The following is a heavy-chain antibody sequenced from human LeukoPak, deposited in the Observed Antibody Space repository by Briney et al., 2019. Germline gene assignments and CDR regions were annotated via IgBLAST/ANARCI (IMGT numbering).Heavy chain of an antibody. CDR1: GGSISSYY. D-gene: IGHD3-10*01. V-gene: IGHV4-59*01. J-gene: IGHJ3*02. CDR3: ARDFTRGAFDI. Sequence: PSETLSLTCTVSGGSISSYYWSWIRQPPGKGLEWIGYIYYSGSTNYNPSLKSRVTISVDTSKNQFSLKLSSVTAADTAVYYCARDFTRGAFDIWGQGTMITVSS. CDR2: IYYSGST.